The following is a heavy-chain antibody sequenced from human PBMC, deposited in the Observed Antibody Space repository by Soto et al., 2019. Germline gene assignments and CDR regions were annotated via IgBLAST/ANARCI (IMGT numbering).Heavy chain of an antibody. CDR2: IIPIFGTA. J-gene: IGHJ4*02. D-gene: IGHD1-26*01. CDR3: AFSGSSHFDY. CDR1: GGTFSSYA. V-gene: IGHV1-69*06. Sequence: SVKVSCKASGGTFSSYAISWVRQAPGQGLEWMGGIIPIFGTANYAQKFQDRVTITADKSTSTAYMELSSLRSEDTAVYYCAFSGSSHFDYWGQGTLVTVSS.